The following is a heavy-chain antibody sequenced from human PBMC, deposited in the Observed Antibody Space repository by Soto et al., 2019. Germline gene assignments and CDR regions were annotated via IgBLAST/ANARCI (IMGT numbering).Heavy chain of an antibody. D-gene: IGHD2-2*02. J-gene: IGHJ6*02. CDR2: IYSSGST. CDR1: GGSVSSDTHY. Sequence: SETLSLTCTVSGGSVSSDTHYGIWIRQPPGKLLEWIGFIYSSGSTNYNPSLKSRVTMSVDTSKNQFSLKLRSVIVADTAVYHCARFVRSCSGTTCYTRADVWGQGTTVTFSS. V-gene: IGHV4-61*01. CDR3: ARFVRSCSGTTCYTRADV.